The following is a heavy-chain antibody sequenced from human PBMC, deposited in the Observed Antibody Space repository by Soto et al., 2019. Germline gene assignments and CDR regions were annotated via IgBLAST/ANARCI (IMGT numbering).Heavy chain of an antibody. CDR2: ISYDGSNK. V-gene: IGHV3-30*18. D-gene: IGHD6-19*01. Sequence: SLRLSCAASGFTFSSYSMNWVRQAPGKGLEWVAVISYDGSNKYYADSVKGRFTISRDNSKNTLYLQMNSLRAEDTAVYYCAKDKYSSGWPIFDYWGQGTLVTVS. CDR3: AKDKYSSGWPIFDY. CDR1: GFTFSSYS. J-gene: IGHJ4*02.